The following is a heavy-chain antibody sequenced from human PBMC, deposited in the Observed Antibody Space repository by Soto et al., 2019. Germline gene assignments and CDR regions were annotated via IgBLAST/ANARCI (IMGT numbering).Heavy chain of an antibody. Sequence: GASVKVSCKASGYTFTKYDISWVRQAPGQGLEWLGLISPNSGRPSSAQKFEGRVTMTTDTSTTTAYLELRSLRSDDTAVYYCVRQYYDFWTDYPDFDYWGQGTLVPVSS. D-gene: IGHD3-3*01. CDR3: VRQYYDFWTDYPDFDY. CDR2: ISPNSGRP. J-gene: IGHJ4*02. CDR1: GYTFTKYD. V-gene: IGHV1-18*04.